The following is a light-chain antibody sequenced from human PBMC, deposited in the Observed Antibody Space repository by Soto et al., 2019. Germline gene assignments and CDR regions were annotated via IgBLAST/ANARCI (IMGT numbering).Light chain of an antibody. J-gene: IGKJ1*01. CDR2: GAS. Sequence: EIVLTQSPGTLSLSPGERATLSCRASQSISSSYLGWYQQRPGRAPRLLIYGASTRATGIPARLSGSGSGTEFTLTISSLQSEDSAVYYCLHYNNWPPPWTFGQGTKVDIK. V-gene: IGKV3-15*01. CDR1: QSISSSY. CDR3: LHYNNWPPPWT.